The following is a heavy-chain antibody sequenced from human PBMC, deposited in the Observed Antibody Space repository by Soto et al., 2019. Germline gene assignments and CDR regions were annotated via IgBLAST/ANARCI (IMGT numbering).Heavy chain of an antibody. J-gene: IGHJ3*02. V-gene: IGHV3-23*01. CDR2: ISGSPGST. CDR1: GFTFCSYA. Sequence: GALILSCAASGFTFCSYAMSWVRQAPGKGLEGVSAISGSPGSTYYADSVKGRFTISRDNSKTTLYLQMNSLRAEDTAVYYCTKDSRLRYAFGIWGQGTMVTVS. CDR3: TKDSRLRYAFGI. D-gene: IGHD2-21*02.